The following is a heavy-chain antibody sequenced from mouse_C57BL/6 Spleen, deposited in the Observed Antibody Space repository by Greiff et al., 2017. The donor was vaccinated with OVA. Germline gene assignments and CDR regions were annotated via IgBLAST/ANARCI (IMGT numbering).Heavy chain of an antibody. V-gene: IGHV2-2*01. D-gene: IGHD1-1*01. CDR2: IWSGGST. CDR3: ASSYYYGSSPYAMDY. J-gene: IGHJ4*01. CDR1: GFSLTSYG. Sequence: VQLQESGPGLVQPSQSLSITCTVSGFSLTSYGVHWVRQSPGKGLEWLGVIWSGGSTDYNAAFISRLSISKDNSKSQVFFKMNSLQADDTAIYYGASSYYYGSSPYAMDYWGQGTSVTVSS.